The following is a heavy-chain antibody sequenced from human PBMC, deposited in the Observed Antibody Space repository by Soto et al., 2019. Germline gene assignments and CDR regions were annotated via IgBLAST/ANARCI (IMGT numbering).Heavy chain of an antibody. CDR2: IYYSGST. J-gene: IGHJ6*03. Sequence: SETLSLTCTVSGGSISSYYWSWIRQPPGKGLEWIGYIYYSGSTSYNPSLKSRVTISVDTSKNQFSLKLSSVTAADTAVYYCARDIRGVIPTQYYYYYYMDVWGKGTTVTVSS. CDR1: GGSISSYY. V-gene: IGHV4-59*01. CDR3: ARDIRGVIPTQYYYYYYMDV. D-gene: IGHD3-10*01.